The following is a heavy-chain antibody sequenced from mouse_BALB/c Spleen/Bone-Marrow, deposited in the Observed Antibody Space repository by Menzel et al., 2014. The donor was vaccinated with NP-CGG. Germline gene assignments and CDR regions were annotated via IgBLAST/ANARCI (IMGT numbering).Heavy chain of an antibody. D-gene: IGHD2-4*01. CDR3: ASYDYGYYFDY. Sequence: EVKLQESGAELVKPGASVKLSCTTSGFNIKDTYMHWVKLRPEQGLEWIGRIVPANGNTKYAPKFQGKATITADTSSNTAYLQLSSLTSGDTAVYFCASYDYGYYFDYWGQGTTLTVSS. CDR2: IVPANGNT. CDR1: GFNIKDTY. V-gene: IGHV14-3*02. J-gene: IGHJ2*01.